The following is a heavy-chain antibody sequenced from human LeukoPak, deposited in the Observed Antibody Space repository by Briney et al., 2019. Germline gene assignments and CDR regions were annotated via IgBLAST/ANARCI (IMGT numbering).Heavy chain of an antibody. CDR2: IYYSGST. V-gene: IGHV4-31*03. Sequence: SETLSLTCTVSGGSISSGGYYWSWIRQHPGKGLEWIGYIYYSGSTYYNPSLRSRVTISVDTSKNQFSLKLSSVTAADTAVYYCAAQDVNWFDPWGQGTLVTVSS. CDR1: GGSISSGGYY. J-gene: IGHJ5*02. D-gene: IGHD2-15*01. CDR3: AAQDVNWFDP.